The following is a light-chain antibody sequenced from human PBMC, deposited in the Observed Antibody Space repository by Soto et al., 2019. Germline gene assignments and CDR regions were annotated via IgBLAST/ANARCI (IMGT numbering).Light chain of an antibody. J-gene: IGKJ3*01. CDR1: QSVGSS. CDR2: DTS. V-gene: IGKV3-11*01. CDR3: QQRSNWPPEVT. Sequence: EIVLTQSPDTLSLSPGERATLSCRASQSVGSSLAWYQQKPGKAPRLLNYDTSNRATGIPARFSGSGSGTDFTLTISSREPENFALYYCQQRSNWPPEVTVGPGTKVDIK.